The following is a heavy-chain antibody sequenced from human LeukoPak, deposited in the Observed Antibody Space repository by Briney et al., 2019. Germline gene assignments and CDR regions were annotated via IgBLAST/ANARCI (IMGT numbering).Heavy chain of an antibody. Sequence: GESLKISCKGSGYSFTSYWIGWVRQMPGKGLEWMGIIYPGDSDTRYSPSFQGQVTISADKSISTAYLQWSSLKASDTAMYYSARHRRDYYYYMDVWGKGTTVTVSS. CDR3: ARHRRDYYYYMDV. CDR2: IYPGDSDT. J-gene: IGHJ6*03. V-gene: IGHV5-51*01. CDR1: GYSFTSYW.